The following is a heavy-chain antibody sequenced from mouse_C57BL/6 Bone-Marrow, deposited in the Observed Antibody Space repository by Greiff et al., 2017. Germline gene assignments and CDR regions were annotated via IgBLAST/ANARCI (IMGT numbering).Heavy chain of an antibody. J-gene: IGHJ3*01. Sequence: QVQLKQSGAELMKPGASVKLSCKATGYTFTGYWIEWVKQRPGHGLEWIGEILPGSGSTNYNEKFKSKATLTVDTTSSTAYMQLSSLTSEDSAVYYCARYSNYVAWFAYWGQGTLVTVSA. D-gene: IGHD2-5*01. V-gene: IGHV1-9*01. CDR2: ILPGSGST. CDR3: ARYSNYVAWFAY. CDR1: GYTFTGYW.